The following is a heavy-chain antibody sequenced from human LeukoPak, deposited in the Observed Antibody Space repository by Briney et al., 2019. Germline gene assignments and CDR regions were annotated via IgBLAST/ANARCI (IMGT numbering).Heavy chain of an antibody. V-gene: IGHV3-66*04. D-gene: IGHD3-16*02. CDR2: IYSCGST. Sequence: GGSLRLSCADSGFTVSSNYMSSVRQAPGKGLEWVSVIYSCGSTYYADSVKGRFTISRDNSKNTLYLQMNSLRAEDTAVYYCARHLYVWGSYRHFDYRGQGTLVTVSS. CDR1: GFTVSSNY. J-gene: IGHJ4*02. CDR3: ARHLYVWGSYRHFDY.